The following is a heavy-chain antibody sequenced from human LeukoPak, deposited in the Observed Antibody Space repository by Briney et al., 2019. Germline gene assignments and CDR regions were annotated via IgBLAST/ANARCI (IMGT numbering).Heavy chain of an antibody. CDR2: IYYSGST. Sequence: PSETLSLTCTVSGGSISSSSYYWGWIRQPPGKGLEWIGSIYYSGSTYYNPSLKSRVTISVDTSKNQFSLKLSSVTAADTAVYYCARRSGSSYYYYGMDVWGQGTTVTVSS. J-gene: IGHJ6*02. CDR3: ARRSGSSYYYYGMDV. CDR1: GGSISSSSYY. D-gene: IGHD1-26*01. V-gene: IGHV4-39*01.